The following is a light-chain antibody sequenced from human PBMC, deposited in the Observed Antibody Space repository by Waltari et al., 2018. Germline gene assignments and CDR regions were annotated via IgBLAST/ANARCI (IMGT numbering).Light chain of an antibody. J-gene: IGLJ3*02. CDR3: CSYVSGDTWV. V-gene: IGLV2-23*01. Sequence: QSPLTQPASVSGSPGKSITLSCPGTSSDVGTYNLVPWYQQHPGKAPKLMIYEDYKRPSGVSNRFSGSKSGNTASLTISGLQAEDEADYYCCSYVSGDTWVFGGGTELAVL. CDR1: SSDVGTYNL. CDR2: EDY.